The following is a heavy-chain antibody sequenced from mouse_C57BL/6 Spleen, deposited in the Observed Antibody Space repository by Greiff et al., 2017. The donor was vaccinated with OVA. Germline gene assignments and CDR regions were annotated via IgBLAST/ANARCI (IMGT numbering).Heavy chain of an antibody. D-gene: IGHD2-4*01. V-gene: IGHV1-50*01. CDR3: ARGGHYYDHDGFAY. J-gene: IGHJ3*01. CDR2: IDPSDSYT. Sequence: QVQLQQPGAELVKPGASVKLSCKASGYTFTSYWMQWVKQRPGQGLEWIGEIDPSDSYTNYNQKFKGKATLTVDTSSSTAYMQLSSLTSEDSAVYYCARGGHYYDHDGFAYWGQGTLVTVSA. CDR1: GYTFTSYW.